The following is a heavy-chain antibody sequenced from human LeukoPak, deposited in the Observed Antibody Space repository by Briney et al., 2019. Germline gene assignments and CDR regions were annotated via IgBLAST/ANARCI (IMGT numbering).Heavy chain of an antibody. CDR3: ARGYHGAVYHFDY. CDR2: INPNSGGT. J-gene: IGHJ4*02. CDR1: GYTFTGYY. V-gene: IGHV1-2*02. Sequence: VASVKVSCKASGYTFTGYYVHWVRQAPGQGLEWMGWINPNSGGTNYAQKLQGRVTMTTDTSTSTAYMELRSLRSDDTAVYYCARGYHGAVYHFDYWGQGTLVTVSS. D-gene: IGHD4-17*01.